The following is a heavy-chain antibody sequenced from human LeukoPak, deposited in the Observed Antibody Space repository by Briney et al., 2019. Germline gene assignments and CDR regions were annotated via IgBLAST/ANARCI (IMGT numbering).Heavy chain of an antibody. CDR1: GFTFSSYA. Sequence: GGSLRLSCAASGFTFSSYAMSWVRQAPGKGLEWVSVIYSGGSTYYADSVKGRFTISRHNSKNTLYLQMNSLRAEDTAVYYCARVEQQLVPPYYYYGMDVWGQGTTVTVSS. CDR2: IYSGGST. CDR3: ARVEQQLVPPYYYYGMDV. V-gene: IGHV3-53*04. D-gene: IGHD6-13*01. J-gene: IGHJ6*02.